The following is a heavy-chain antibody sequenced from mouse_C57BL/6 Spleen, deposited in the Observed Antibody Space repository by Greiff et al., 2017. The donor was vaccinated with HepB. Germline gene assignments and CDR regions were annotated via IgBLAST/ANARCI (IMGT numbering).Heavy chain of an antibody. CDR2: IRLKSDNYAT. V-gene: IGHV6-3*01. J-gene: IGHJ3*01. CDR3: TRRPYYDYDQAWFAY. D-gene: IGHD2-4*01. Sequence: EVQLQQSGGGLVQPGGSMKLSCVASGFTFSNYWMNWVRQSPEKGLEWVAQIRLKSDNYATHYAESVKGRFTISRDDSKSSVYLQMNNLRAEDTGIYYCTRRPYYDYDQAWFAYWGQGTLVTVSA. CDR1: GFTFSNYW.